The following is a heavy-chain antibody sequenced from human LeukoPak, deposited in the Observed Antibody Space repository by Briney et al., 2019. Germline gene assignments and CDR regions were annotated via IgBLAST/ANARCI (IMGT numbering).Heavy chain of an antibody. CDR1: GFTVSSNY. V-gene: IGHV3-66*01. CDR3: ASSSSWQDYYYYYGMDV. J-gene: IGHJ6*02. CDR2: IYSGGST. Sequence: PGGSLRLSCAASGFTVSSNYMSWVRQAPGKGLEWVSVIYSGGSTYYADSVKGRFTISRDNSKNTLYLQMNSLRAEDTAVYYCASSSSWQDYYYYYGMDVWGQGTTVTVSS. D-gene: IGHD6-13*01.